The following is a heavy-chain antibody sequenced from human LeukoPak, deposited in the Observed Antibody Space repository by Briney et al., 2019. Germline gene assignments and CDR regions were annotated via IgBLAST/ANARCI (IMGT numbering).Heavy chain of an antibody. CDR1: GFAFSSYG. V-gene: IGHV3-30*02. CDR2: IRYDGSKK. J-gene: IGHJ4*02. Sequence: QTGGSLRLSCAASGFAFSSYGMHWVRQAPGKGLEWVAFIRYDGSKKYYADSVKGRFTISRDNSKNTLYLQLNSLRAEDTAMYYCAKEGSDDYWGQGTLVTVSS. CDR3: AKEGSDDY.